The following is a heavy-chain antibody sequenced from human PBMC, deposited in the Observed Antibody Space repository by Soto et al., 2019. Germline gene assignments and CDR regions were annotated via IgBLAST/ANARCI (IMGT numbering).Heavy chain of an antibody. CDR3: ARGGYSYGNFDY. CDR2: MYDSGGM. V-gene: IGHV4-31*11. J-gene: IGHJ4*02. D-gene: IGHD5-18*01. CDR1: RGSVYSGGDS. Sequence: LGCALSRGSVYSGGDSWSWIRQHPGKGLEWIGYMYDSGGMHYKPSLKSRVTMSVDTSKNQFSLELRSVTAADTAVYYCARGGYSYGNFDYWGQGTLVTVSS.